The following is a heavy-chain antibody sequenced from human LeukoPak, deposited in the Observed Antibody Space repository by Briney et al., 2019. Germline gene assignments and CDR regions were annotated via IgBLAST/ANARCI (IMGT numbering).Heavy chain of an antibody. V-gene: IGHV1-18*01. Sequence: ASVKVSCKASGYTFTSYGISWVRQAPGQGLEWMGWISAYNGNTNYAQKLQGRVTMTTDTSTSTAYMELRSLRSDDTAVYYCARRLGSYPQSYYYMDVWGKGTTVTVSS. D-gene: IGHD1-26*01. CDR1: GYTFTSYG. CDR3: ARRLGSYPQSYYYMDV. J-gene: IGHJ6*03. CDR2: ISAYNGNT.